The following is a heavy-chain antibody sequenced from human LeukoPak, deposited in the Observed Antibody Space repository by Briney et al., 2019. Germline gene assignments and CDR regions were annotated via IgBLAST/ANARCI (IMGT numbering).Heavy chain of an antibody. J-gene: IGHJ4*02. V-gene: IGHV3-30-3*01. CDR2: ISFDGSNK. CDR3: ARDPIPYSSSDY. CDR1: GFTFSSYT. D-gene: IGHD6-6*01. Sequence: GGSLRLSCAASGFTFSSYTIHWVRQPPGKGLEWVAVISFDGSNKYYADSVKGRFTISRDNSKNTLYLQMNSLRAEDTAVYYCARDPIPYSSSDYWGQGTLVTVSS.